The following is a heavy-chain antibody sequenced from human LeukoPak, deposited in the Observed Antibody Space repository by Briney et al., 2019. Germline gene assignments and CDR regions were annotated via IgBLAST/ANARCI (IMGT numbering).Heavy chain of an antibody. J-gene: IGHJ4*02. CDR3: ARREDILTGYYFDY. CDR1: GYTFTSYN. CDR2: MNANSGNT. V-gene: IGHV1-8*01. Sequence: ASVKVSCKASGYTFTSYNINWVRQATGQGLEWMGWMNANSGNTGYAQKFQGRVTMTRDTSISTAYMELSRLRSDDTAVYYCARREDILTGYYFDYWGQGTLVTVSS. D-gene: IGHD3-9*01.